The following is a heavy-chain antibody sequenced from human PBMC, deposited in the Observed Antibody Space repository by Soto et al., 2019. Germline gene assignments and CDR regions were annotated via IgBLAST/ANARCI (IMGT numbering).Heavy chain of an antibody. CDR2: IYYSGST. J-gene: IGHJ6*02. CDR3: ARHTWSGYSDYYYGMDV. V-gene: IGHV4-59*08. CDR1: GGSISSYY. Sequence: SETLSLTCTVSGGSISSYYWSWIRQPPGKGLEWIGYIYYSGSTNYNPSLKSRVTISVDTSKNHFSLKLSSVTAADTAVYYCARHTWSGYSDYYYGMDVWGQGTTVTVSS. D-gene: IGHD3-3*01.